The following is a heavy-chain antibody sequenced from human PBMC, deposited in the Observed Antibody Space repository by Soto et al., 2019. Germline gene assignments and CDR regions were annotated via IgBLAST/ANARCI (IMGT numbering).Heavy chain of an antibody. V-gene: IGHV3-30-3*01. Sequence: PGGALRLSCAASGFTFSSYAMHWVRQAPGKGLEWVAVISYDGSNKYYADSVKGRFTISRDNSKNTLYLQMNSLRAEDTAVYYCARDNYDILTGYYKPQFDYWGQGTLVTVSS. CDR3: ARDNYDILTGYYKPQFDY. J-gene: IGHJ4*02. CDR1: GFTFSSYA. D-gene: IGHD3-9*01. CDR2: ISYDGSNK.